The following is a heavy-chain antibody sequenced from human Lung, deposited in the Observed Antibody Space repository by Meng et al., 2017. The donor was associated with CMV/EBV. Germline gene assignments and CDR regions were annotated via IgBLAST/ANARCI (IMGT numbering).Heavy chain of an antibody. Sequence: SXTXSLXCAVHGEXFSGYSWSWIRQPPGKGLEWIGEFSHSGITNYNPSLKSRVTISLDTSKNQFSLKLNSVAAADTAVYYCARDRLYYLWSGYVNYYGIDVXGQGXTVTVSS. D-gene: IGHD3-3*01. CDR3: ARDRLYYLWSGYVNYYGIDV. V-gene: IGHV4-34*01. CDR1: GEXFSGYS. CDR2: FSHSGIT. J-gene: IGHJ6*02.